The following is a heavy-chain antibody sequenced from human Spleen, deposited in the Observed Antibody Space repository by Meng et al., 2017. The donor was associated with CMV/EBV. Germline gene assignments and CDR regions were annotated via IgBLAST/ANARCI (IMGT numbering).Heavy chain of an antibody. CDR2: IYSGGSST. Sequence: GGSLRLSCAASGFTFSSYAMSWVRQAPGKGLEWVSVIYSGGSSTYYADSVKGRFTISRDNARNSLYLQMNSLRVEDTALYYCARDNFDTSFDPWCQGTLVTVSS. D-gene: IGHD3-9*01. CDR1: GFTFSSYA. J-gene: IGHJ5*02. CDR3: ARDNFDTSFDP. V-gene: IGHV3-23*03.